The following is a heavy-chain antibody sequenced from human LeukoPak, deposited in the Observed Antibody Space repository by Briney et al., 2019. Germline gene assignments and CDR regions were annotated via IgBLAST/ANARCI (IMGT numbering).Heavy chain of an antibody. Sequence: GASVKVSCKASGYTFTNYGITWVRQAPGRGLEWMGGIIPMYETTKYAQNFQGRVTITTDEATNTAYMELTSLRSDDTAVYYCARGPVYYDSGSYPLSRWGQGTLITVSS. D-gene: IGHD3-22*01. V-gene: IGHV1-69*05. CDR1: GYTFTNYG. J-gene: IGHJ4*02. CDR2: IIPMYETT. CDR3: ARGPVYYDSGSYPLSR.